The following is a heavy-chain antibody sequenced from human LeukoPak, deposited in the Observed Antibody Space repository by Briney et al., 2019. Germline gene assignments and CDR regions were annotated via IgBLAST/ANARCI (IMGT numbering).Heavy chain of an antibody. Sequence: PSETLSLTCTVSGGSISSYYWSWIRQPPGKGLEWIGYIYYSGSTNYNPSLKSRVTISVDTSKNQFSLKLSSMTAADTAVYYCARVPGYSYGLFDYWGQGTLVTVSS. V-gene: IGHV4-59*01. CDR1: GGSISSYY. CDR3: ARVPGYSYGLFDY. CDR2: IYYSGST. J-gene: IGHJ4*02. D-gene: IGHD5-18*01.